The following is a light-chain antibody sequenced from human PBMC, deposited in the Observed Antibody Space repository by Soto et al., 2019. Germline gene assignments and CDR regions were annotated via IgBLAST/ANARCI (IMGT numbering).Light chain of an antibody. CDR2: LNSDGSH. CDR1: SGHSSYA. V-gene: IGLV4-69*01. Sequence: QSVLTQSPSASAALGASVKLTCTLSSGHSSYAIAWHQQQPEKGHRHLMKLNSDGSHSKGDGIPDRFSGSSSGAERYLTISSLQSEDEADYYCQTWGTGPAVFGGGTQLTVL. J-gene: IGLJ7*01. CDR3: QTWGTGPAV.